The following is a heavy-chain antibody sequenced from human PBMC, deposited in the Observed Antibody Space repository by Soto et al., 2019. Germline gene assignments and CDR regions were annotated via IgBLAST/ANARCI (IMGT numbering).Heavy chain of an antibody. V-gene: IGHV1-24*01. CDR3: ATEGKKYQLLRRDDAFDI. Sequence: ASVKVSCKVSGYTLTELSMHWVRQAPGKGLEWMGGFDPEDGETIYAQKFQGRGTMTEDTSTDTAYMELSSLRSEDTALYYCATEGKKYQLLRRDDAFDIWGQGTMVTVSS. CDR1: GYTLTELS. D-gene: IGHD2-2*01. CDR2: FDPEDGET. J-gene: IGHJ3*02.